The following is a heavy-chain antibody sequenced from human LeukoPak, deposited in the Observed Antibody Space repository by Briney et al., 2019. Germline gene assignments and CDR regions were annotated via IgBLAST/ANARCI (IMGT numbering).Heavy chain of an antibody. CDR1: GFTFSVSA. D-gene: IGHD3-10*01. Sequence: GGSLKLSCATSGFTFSVSALHWVRQASGKGLEWVGHNRTKTNNYATAYGASVKGRFTISRDDSKNRAYLQMNSLKIEDTAVYYCSTMVRGVIGYWGQGTLVAVSS. CDR3: STMVRGVIGY. J-gene: IGHJ4*02. CDR2: NRTKTNNYAT. V-gene: IGHV3-73*01.